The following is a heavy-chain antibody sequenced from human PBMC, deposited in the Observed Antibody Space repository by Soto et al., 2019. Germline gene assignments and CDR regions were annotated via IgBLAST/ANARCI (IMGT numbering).Heavy chain of an antibody. CDR2: IYYSGST. D-gene: IGHD1-26*01. V-gene: IGHV4-61*01. CDR1: GGSVSSGSYY. CDR3: AIVGATRGAFDI. Sequence: PSETLSLTCTVSGGSVSSGSYYWSWIRQPPGKGLEWIGYIYYSGSTNYNPSLKSRVTISVDTSKNQFSPKLSSVTAADTAVYYCAIVGATRGAFDIWGQGTMVTVSS. J-gene: IGHJ3*02.